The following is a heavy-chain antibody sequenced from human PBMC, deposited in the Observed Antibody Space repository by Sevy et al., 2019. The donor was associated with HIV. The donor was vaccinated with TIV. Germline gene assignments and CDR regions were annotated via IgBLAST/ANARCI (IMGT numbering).Heavy chain of an antibody. CDR3: ARDSTTRPRVLDY. CDR1: GGSISSYF. Sequence: SETLSLTCSVSGGSISSYFWTWVRQSPGKGLEWIGIIYFTGNTDYSPSLKSRVTLSLDTSKSQFSLRLKSVTAADTAIYFCARDSTTRPRVLDYWGQGTLVTVSS. J-gene: IGHJ4*02. V-gene: IGHV4-59*01. D-gene: IGHD1-1*01. CDR2: IYFTGNT.